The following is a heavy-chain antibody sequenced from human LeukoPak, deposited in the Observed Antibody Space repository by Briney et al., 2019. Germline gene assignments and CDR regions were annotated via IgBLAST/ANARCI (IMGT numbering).Heavy chain of an antibody. CDR3: ARGPVAASKYAFDI. CDR1: GFTFSSYA. CDR2: LSGSGGST. V-gene: IGHV3-23*01. J-gene: IGHJ3*02. D-gene: IGHD6-19*01. Sequence: GGSLRLSSAASGFTFSSYAMSWVRQALGKGLEWVSALSGSGGSTYYADSVKGRFTISSDNATNTLYLQMNSLSAEDTAVYYCARGPVAASKYAFDIQGQGTIVTVSS.